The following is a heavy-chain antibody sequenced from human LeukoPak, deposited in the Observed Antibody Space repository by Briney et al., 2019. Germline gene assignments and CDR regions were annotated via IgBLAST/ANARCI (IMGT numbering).Heavy chain of an antibody. CDR3: ASGYSSDYGGNVY. Sequence: QTGGSLRLSCAASGFTVSSNYMSWVRQAPGKGLEWVSVIYSGGSTYYADSVKGRFTISRDNAKNTLYLQMNSLSIEDTAVYYCASGYSSDYGGNVYWGRGTLVTVSS. J-gene: IGHJ4*02. D-gene: IGHD4-23*01. CDR2: IYSGGST. CDR1: GFTVSSNY. V-gene: IGHV3-53*05.